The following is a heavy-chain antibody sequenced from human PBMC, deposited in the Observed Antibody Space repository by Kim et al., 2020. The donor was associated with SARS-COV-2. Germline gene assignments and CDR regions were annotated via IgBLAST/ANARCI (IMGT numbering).Heavy chain of an antibody. CDR3: AKNGGDYYYYYGMDV. J-gene: IGHJ6*02. CDR1: GFTFSTYG. Sequence: GGSLRLSCAASGFTFSTYGMHWVRQAPGKGLEWVAVISFDGTNKYYADSVKGRFTISRDNSKNTLYLQMNSLRAEDTAVYCCAKNGGDYYYYYGMDVWGQGTTVTVSS. CDR2: ISFDGTNK. D-gene: IGHD1-1*01. V-gene: IGHV3-30*18.